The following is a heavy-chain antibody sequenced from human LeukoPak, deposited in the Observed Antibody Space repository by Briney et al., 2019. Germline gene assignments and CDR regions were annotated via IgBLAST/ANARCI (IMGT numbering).Heavy chain of an antibody. CDR2: IYSGGST. CDR1: GFTVSRDY. J-gene: IGHJ4*02. Sequence: QPGGSLRLSCAASGFTVSRDYMSWVRQAPGKGLEWVSFIYSGGSTYYADSVKGRFTISRDNSKNTLYLQMNSLRADDTAVYYCARRAGAYSHPYDYWGQGTLVTVSS. D-gene: IGHD4/OR15-4a*01. V-gene: IGHV3-53*01. CDR3: ARRAGAYSHPYDY.